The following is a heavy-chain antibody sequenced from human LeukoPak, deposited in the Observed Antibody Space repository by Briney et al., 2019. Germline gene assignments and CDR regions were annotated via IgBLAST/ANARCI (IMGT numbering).Heavy chain of an antibody. CDR3: ARDSTGGYHFDY. Sequence: GSSVKVSCKASGGTFSSYAISWVRQAPGQGLEWMGGIFPIFGTANYAQKFQGRVTITTDESTSTAYMELSSLRSEDTAVYYCARDSTGGYHFDYWGQGTLVTVSS. CDR2: IFPIFGTA. D-gene: IGHD3-22*01. J-gene: IGHJ4*02. V-gene: IGHV1-69*05. CDR1: GGTFSSYA.